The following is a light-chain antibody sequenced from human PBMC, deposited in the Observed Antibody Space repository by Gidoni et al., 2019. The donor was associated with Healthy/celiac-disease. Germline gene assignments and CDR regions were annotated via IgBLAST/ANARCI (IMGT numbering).Light chain of an antibody. CDR3: QQSYSTPQT. Sequence: DIQMTQSPSSLSASVGDRVTITCRASQSISSYLNWYQQKPGKAPKLLIYAASSLQSGVPSRFSGSGSGTYFTLIISSLQPEDFATYYCQQSYSTPQTFGQGTKVEIK. V-gene: IGKV1-39*01. CDR1: QSISSY. CDR2: AAS. J-gene: IGKJ1*01.